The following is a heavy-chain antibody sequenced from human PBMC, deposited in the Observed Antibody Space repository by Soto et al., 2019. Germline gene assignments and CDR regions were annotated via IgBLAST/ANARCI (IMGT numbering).Heavy chain of an antibody. CDR3: ARLGYCISTSCLRGMDV. CDR2: IYHSGST. Sequence: XETLSLTCTVSGGSXSSSNWWSWVRQPPGKGLEWIGEIYHSGSTNYNPSLKSRVTISVDKSKNQFSLKLSSVTAADTAVYYCARLGYCISTSCLRGMDVWGQGTTVTVSS. CDR1: GGSXSSSNW. J-gene: IGHJ6*02. D-gene: IGHD2-2*01. V-gene: IGHV4-4*02.